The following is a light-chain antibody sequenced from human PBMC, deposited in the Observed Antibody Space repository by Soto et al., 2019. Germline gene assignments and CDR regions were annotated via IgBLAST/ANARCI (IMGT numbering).Light chain of an antibody. Sequence: QSVLTQPPSASGTPGQRVTISCSGSSSNIGTNYICWYQHLPGTAPKLLIYRNNQRPSGVPDRFSGSKSGTSASLAISGLRSEDGADYYCTTWDDSLSGPVFGGGTKVTVL. CDR2: RNN. V-gene: IGLV1-47*01. CDR1: SSNIGTNY. CDR3: TTWDDSLSGPV. J-gene: IGLJ3*02.